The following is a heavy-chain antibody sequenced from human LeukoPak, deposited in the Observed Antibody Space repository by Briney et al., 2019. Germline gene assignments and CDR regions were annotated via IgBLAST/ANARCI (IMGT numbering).Heavy chain of an antibody. V-gene: IGHV3-74*03. CDR3: ARDLDWILFDY. CDR1: RFTFSKDL. J-gene: IGHJ4*02. D-gene: IGHD3-9*01. Sequence: GGALRLACSAHRFTFSKDLMDSVPQAPGKGLVWVAPNKREGTTTAYADSVKGRFTISRDNAKNTLFLQMNSLSAEDTAVYYCARDLDWILFDYWGQGTLVTVSS. CDR2: NKREGTTT.